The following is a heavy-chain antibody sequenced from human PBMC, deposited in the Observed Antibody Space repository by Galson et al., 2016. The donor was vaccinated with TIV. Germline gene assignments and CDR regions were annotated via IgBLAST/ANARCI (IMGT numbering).Heavy chain of an antibody. CDR1: GHTFTSYD. J-gene: IGHJ4*02. CDR2: MNPNSGNT. Sequence: SVKVSCKASGHTFTSYDMNWVRQAPGQGLEWMGWMNPNSGNTGYTQKFQGRVTMTRDTSVSTAYTELTNLRSEDPAVYYCAQLVRKCGLTSCYGDHVDYWGQGTLVTVSS. D-gene: IGHD2-2*01. V-gene: IGHV1-8*01. CDR3: AQLVRKCGLTSCYGDHVDY.